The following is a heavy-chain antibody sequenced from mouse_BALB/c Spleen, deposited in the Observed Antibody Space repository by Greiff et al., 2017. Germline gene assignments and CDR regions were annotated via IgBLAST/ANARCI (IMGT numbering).Heavy chain of an antibody. V-gene: IGHV1-87*01. CDR1: GYTFTSYW. CDR3: ARGGYGSSRDYAMDY. D-gene: IGHD1-1*01. Sequence: QVQLQQSGAELARPGASVKLSCKASGYTFTSYWMQWVKQRPGQGLEWIGAIYPGDGDTRYTQKFKGKATLTADKSSSTAYMQLSSLASEDSAVYYCARGGYGSSRDYAMDYWGQGTSVTVSS. J-gene: IGHJ4*01. CDR2: IYPGDGDT.